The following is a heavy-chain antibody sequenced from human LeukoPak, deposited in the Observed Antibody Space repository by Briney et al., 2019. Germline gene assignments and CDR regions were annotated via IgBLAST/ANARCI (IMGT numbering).Heavy chain of an antibody. V-gene: IGHV3-53*01. J-gene: IGHJ4*02. D-gene: IGHD3-22*01. CDR2: IYSGGST. Sequence: PGGSLRLSCAASGFTFSSYSMNWVRQAPGKGLEWVSVIYSGGSTYYADSVKGRFTISRDNSKNTLYLQMNSLRAEDTAVYYCARDCITSKYYYDSSGSCGYWGQGTLVTVSS. CDR1: GFTFSSYS. CDR3: ARDCITSKYYYDSSGSCGY.